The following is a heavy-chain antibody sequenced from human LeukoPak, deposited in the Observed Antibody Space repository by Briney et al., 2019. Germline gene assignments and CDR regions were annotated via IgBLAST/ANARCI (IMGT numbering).Heavy chain of an antibody. J-gene: IGHJ5*02. CDR3: ATPRSGWYDGDWFDP. V-gene: IGHV3-48*02. CDR1: GFSFSTYT. Sequence: PGGSLRLSCAASGFSFSTYTMNWVRQAPGKGLDWVSYISSSSTIYYADSVKGRFTISRDNANNSLYLQMNSLRDEDTAVYYCATPRSGWYDGDWFDPWGQGTLVTVSS. CDR2: ISSSSTI. D-gene: IGHD6-19*01.